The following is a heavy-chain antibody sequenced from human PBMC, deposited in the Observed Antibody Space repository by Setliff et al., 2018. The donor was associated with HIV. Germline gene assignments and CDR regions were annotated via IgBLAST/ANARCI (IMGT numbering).Heavy chain of an antibody. V-gene: IGHV3-7*05. CDR1: GFTFSSYW. CDR3: ASHFGYCSSTSCEGY. J-gene: IGHJ4*02. Sequence: PGGSLRLSCAASGFTFSSYWMSWVLQAPGKGLEWVANIKQDGSEKYYVDSVKGRFTISRDNAKNSLYLQMNSLRAEDTAVYYCASHFGYCSSTSCEGYWGQGALVTVSS. CDR2: IKQDGSEK. D-gene: IGHD2-2*01.